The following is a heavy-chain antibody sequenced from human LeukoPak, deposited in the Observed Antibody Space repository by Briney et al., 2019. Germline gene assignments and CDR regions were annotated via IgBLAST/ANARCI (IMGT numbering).Heavy chain of an antibody. V-gene: IGHV3-7*01. Sequence: GGSLRLSCAASGFTFSNYWMSWVRQAPGKGLEWVANIKQDGSEKYYVDSVKGRFSISRDNAKNSLYLRMNSLRADDTADYYCARNPSKWEPFDHWGQGALVAVSS. CDR1: GFTFSNYW. CDR2: IKQDGSEK. J-gene: IGHJ4*02. CDR3: ARNPSKWEPFDH. D-gene: IGHD1-26*01.